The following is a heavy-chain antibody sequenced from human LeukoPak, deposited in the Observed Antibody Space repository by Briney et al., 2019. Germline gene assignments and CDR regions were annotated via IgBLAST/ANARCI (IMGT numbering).Heavy chain of an antibody. V-gene: IGHV4-4*02. J-gene: IGHJ5*02. CDR2: IYHSGST. CDR3: ARDGGHIDP. Sequence: SETLSLTCTVSGGSISSNNWWSWVRQPPGKGLEWIGEIYHSGSTNYNPSLKSRVTISVDTSKNQFSLKLSSVTAADTAVYYCARDGGHIDPWGQGTLVTVSS. CDR1: GGSISSNNW. D-gene: IGHD3-16*01.